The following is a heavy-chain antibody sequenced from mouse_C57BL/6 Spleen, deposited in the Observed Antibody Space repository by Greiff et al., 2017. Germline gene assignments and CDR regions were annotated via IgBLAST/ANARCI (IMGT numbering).Heavy chain of an antibody. J-gene: IGHJ2*01. D-gene: IGHD1-1*01. CDR1: GYTFTSYW. Sequence: VQLQQPGAELVKPGASVKLSCTASGYTFTSYWMHWVKQRPGQGLEWIGMIHPNSGSTNYNEKFKSKATLTVDKSSSTAYMQLSSLTSEDSAVYYGAREGGSSYGLDYGGQGTTLTVSA. V-gene: IGHV1-64*01. CDR3: AREGGSSYGLDY. CDR2: IHPNSGST.